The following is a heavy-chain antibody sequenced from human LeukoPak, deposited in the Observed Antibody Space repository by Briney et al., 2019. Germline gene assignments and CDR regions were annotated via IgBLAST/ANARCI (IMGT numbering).Heavy chain of an antibody. CDR2: IRYDGSNK. CDR1: GFTFSSFG. Sequence: GGSLRLSCAASGFTFSSFGMHWVRQAPGKGLEWVAFIRYDGSNKYYGDSVKGRFTISRDNSRNTLYLQMNSLRPEDTAVYSCAKGSLVNFDYWGQGTLVTVSS. CDR3: AKGSLVNFDY. V-gene: IGHV3-30*02. J-gene: IGHJ4*02. D-gene: IGHD3-10*01.